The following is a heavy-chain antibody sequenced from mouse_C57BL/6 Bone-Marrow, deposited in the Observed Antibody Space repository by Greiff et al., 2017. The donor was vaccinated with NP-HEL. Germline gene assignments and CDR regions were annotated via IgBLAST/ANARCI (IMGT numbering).Heavy chain of an antibody. CDR3: AREGDYYGSSFPYWYFDV. CDR2: INYDGSST. V-gene: IGHV5-16*01. CDR1: GFTFSDYY. J-gene: IGHJ1*03. D-gene: IGHD1-1*01. Sequence: EVKLVESEGGLVQPGSSMKLSCTASGFTFSDYYMAWVRQVPEKGLEWVANINYDGSSTYYLDSLKSRFLISRDNAKNILYLQMSSLKSEDTATYYCAREGDYYGSSFPYWYFDVWGTGTTVTVSA.